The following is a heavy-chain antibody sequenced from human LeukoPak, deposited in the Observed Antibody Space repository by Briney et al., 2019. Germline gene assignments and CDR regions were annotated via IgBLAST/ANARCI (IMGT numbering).Heavy chain of an antibody. J-gene: IGHJ4*02. V-gene: IGHV1-2*02. CDR1: GYTFTDYY. CDR2: INPNSSGT. Sequence: ASVKVSCKASGYTFTDYYIHWVRQAPGQGLECMGWINPNSSGTYYAQKFQGSVTMTIDTSISTAYMELSRLRSDDTAVYYCARLHHSYDSSDWGQGTLVTVSS. D-gene: IGHD3-22*01. CDR3: ARLHHSYDSSD.